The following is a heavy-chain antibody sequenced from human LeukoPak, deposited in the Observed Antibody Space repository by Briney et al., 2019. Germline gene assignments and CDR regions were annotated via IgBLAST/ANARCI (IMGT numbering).Heavy chain of an antibody. Sequence: GGSLRLSCAASGFTVSRNYMSWVRQAPGKGLEWVSYISSSGSTIYYADSVKGRFTISRDNAKNSLYLQMNSLRAEDTAVYYCAKAQPTYGDYEHPRGGFDYWGQGTLVTVSS. CDR2: ISSSGSTI. CDR3: AKAQPTYGDYEHPRGGFDY. V-gene: IGHV3-11*01. D-gene: IGHD4-17*01. J-gene: IGHJ4*02. CDR1: GFTVSRNY.